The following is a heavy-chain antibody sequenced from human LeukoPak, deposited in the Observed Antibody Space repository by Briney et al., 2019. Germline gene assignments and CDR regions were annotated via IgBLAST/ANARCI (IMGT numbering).Heavy chain of an antibody. CDR1: GYSSTNYG. J-gene: IGHJ4*02. V-gene: IGHV1-2*02. D-gene: IGHD6-19*01. Sequence: ASVKVSCKASGYSSTNYGISWVRQAPGQGLEWMGWINPNSGGTNYAQKFQGRVTMTRDTSISTAYMELSRLRSDDTAVYYCARSQWLDYWGQGTLVTVSS. CDR3: ARSQWLDY. CDR2: INPNSGGT.